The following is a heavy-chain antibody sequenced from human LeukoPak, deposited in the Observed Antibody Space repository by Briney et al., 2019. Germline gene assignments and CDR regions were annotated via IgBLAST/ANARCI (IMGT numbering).Heavy chain of an antibody. CDR2: INTNTGNP. Sequence: PWASVKVSCKASGYTFTSYAMNWVRQAPGQGLEWMGWINTNTGNPTYAQGFTGRFVFPLDTSVSTAYLQISSLKAEDTAVYYCARVHYYDSSGYKRLRLDPWGQGTLVTVSS. J-gene: IGHJ5*02. CDR1: GYTFTSYA. V-gene: IGHV7-4-1*02. D-gene: IGHD3-22*01. CDR3: ARVHYYDSSGYKRLRLDP.